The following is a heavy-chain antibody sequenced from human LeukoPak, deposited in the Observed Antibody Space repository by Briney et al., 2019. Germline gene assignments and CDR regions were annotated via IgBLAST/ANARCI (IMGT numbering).Heavy chain of an antibody. CDR2: VSDDGSST. CDR1: GFTFSGYW. CDR3: ARMSPATQTFDY. V-gene: IGHV3-74*01. Sequence: PGGSLRLSCAASGFTFSGYWMYWVRQAPGKGLVWVSRVSDDGSSTNYADSVKGRFTISRDNAKDTLFLEMNSLRTEDTAVYYCARMSPATQTFDYWGQGTLVTISS. J-gene: IGHJ4*02.